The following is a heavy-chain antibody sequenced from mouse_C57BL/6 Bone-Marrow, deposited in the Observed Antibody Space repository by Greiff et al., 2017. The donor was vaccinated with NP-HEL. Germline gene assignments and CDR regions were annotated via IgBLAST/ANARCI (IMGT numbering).Heavy chain of an antibody. CDR2: INYDGSST. CDR1: GFTFSDYY. D-gene: IGHD1-1*01. V-gene: IGHV5-16*01. CDR3: AREGSITTRYFDV. J-gene: IGHJ1*03. Sequence: EVQLVESEGGLVQPGSSMKLSCTASGFTFSDYYMAWVRQVPEKGLEWVANINYDGSSTYYLDSLKSRFIISGDNAKNILYLQMSSLKSEDTATYYCAREGSITTRYFDVWGTGTTVTVSS.